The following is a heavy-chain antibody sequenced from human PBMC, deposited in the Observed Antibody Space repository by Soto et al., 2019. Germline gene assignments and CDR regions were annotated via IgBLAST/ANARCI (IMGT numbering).Heavy chain of an antibody. D-gene: IGHD6-6*01. CDR2: IRSKANSYAT. Sequence: LRLSCAASGFTFSGSAMHWVRQASGKGLEWVGRIRSKANSYATAYAASVKGRFTISRDDSKNTAYLQMNSLKTEDTAVYYCTRSLEYSRSSLDYWGQGTLVTVSS. V-gene: IGHV3-73*01. J-gene: IGHJ4*02. CDR1: GFTFSGSA. CDR3: TRSLEYSRSSLDY.